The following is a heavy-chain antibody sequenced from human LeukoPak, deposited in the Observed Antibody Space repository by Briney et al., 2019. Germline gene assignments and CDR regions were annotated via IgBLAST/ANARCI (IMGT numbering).Heavy chain of an antibody. J-gene: IGHJ4*02. V-gene: IGHV3-30*02. D-gene: IGHD4-17*01. CDR2: IRYDGSNK. Sequence: GGSLRLSCAASGFTFSSYAMHWVRQAPGKGLEWVAFIRYDGSNKYYADSVKGRFTISRDNSKNTLYLQMNSLRAEDTAVYYCAKPSYGDYESGENYWGQGTLVTVSS. CDR1: GFTFSSYA. CDR3: AKPSYGDYESGENY.